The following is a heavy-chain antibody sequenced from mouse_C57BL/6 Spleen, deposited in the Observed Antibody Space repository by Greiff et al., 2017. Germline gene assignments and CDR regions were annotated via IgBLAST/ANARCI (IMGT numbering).Heavy chain of an antibody. V-gene: IGHV1-69*01. J-gene: IGHJ2*01. CDR3: ARRGLGVDY. Sequence: VQLQQSGAELVMPGASVKLSCKASGYTFTSYWMHWVKQRPGQGLEWIGEIDPSDSYTNYNQKFKGKSTLTVDKSSSTAYMQRSSLTSEDSAVYYCARRGLGVDYWGQGTTLTVSS. CDR2: IDPSDSYT. CDR1: GYTFTSYW.